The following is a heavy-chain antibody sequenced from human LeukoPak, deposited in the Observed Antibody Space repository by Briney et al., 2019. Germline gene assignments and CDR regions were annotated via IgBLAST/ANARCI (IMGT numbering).Heavy chain of an antibody. CDR1: VGSFSGYY. CDR2: INHSGST. CDR3: ARPNIAVAGTASAFDI. D-gene: IGHD6-19*01. J-gene: IGHJ3*02. V-gene: IGHV4-34*01. Sequence: PSETLSLTCAVYVGSFSGYYWSWIRQPPGKGLERIGEINHSGSTYYNPSLKSRVTISVDTSKNQFSLKLSSVTAADTAVYYCARPNIAVAGTASAFDIWGQGTMVTVSS.